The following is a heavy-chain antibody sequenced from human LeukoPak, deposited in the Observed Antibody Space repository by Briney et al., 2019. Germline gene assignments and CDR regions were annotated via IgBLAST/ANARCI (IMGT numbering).Heavy chain of an antibody. CDR1: GGTFNSHI. V-gene: IGHV1-69*08. D-gene: IGHD1-26*01. J-gene: IGHJ5*02. CDR2: ITPVIGSV. CDR3: TRVNLRGSQYNWFDP. Sequence: ASVKVSCKTSGGTFNSHIFGWVRQAPGQGLEWMGRITPVIGSVKYAQKFQGRMTILADGSTTTAYMELNSLTSEDTAVYFCTRVNLRGSQYNWFDPWGQGTLVTVSS.